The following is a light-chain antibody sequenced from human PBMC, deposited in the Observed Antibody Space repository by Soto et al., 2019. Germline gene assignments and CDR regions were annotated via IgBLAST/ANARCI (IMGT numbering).Light chain of an antibody. J-gene: IGKJ4*01. CDR3: QQANSFPLS. V-gene: IGKV1-39*01. Sequence: DIPMTQSPSSLSAALGDGVTITCRASQSITTYLNWYQQKPGKAPKLLIYAATTLQSGVPSRFSSSRSGTVFSLTVSSLQPEDFATYYCQQANSFPLSFGGGTKVDIK. CDR1: QSITTY. CDR2: AAT.